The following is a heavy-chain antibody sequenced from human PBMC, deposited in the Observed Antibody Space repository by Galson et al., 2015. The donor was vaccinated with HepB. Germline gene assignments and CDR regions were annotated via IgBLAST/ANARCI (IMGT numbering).Heavy chain of an antibody. D-gene: IGHD7-27*01. CDR2: IKPDGSEK. J-gene: IGHJ4*02. V-gene: IGHV3-7*01. CDR3: TRDLNWDSSG. Sequence: LRLSCAASGFSFSEYWMTWVRQAPGKGLEGVANIKPDGSEKYYVDSVKGRFTISRDNAKNSLYLQMNSLRVEDTALYYCTRDLNWDSSGWGQGTLVAVSS. CDR1: GFSFSEYW.